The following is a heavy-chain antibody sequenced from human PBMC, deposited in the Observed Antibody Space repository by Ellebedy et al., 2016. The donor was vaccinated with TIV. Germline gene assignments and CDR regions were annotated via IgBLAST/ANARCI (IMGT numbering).Heavy chain of an antibody. D-gene: IGHD6-19*01. V-gene: IGHV3-48*01. CDR3: ARVRGGWYLDL. Sequence: PGGSLRLSCVASGFTFSPYGMTWIRQAPGKGLEWLSVISGGGQTIYSADSVRGRFTISRDNAKNSLYLQVNSLRVEDTAVYYCARVRGGWYLDLWGQGTLVTVSS. J-gene: IGHJ4*02. CDR1: GFTFSPYG. CDR2: ISGGGQTI.